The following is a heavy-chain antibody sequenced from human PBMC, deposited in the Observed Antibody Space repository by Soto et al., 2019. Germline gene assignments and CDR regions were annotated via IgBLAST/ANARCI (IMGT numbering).Heavy chain of an antibody. Sequence: ASVKVSCKASGYIFINYGITWVRQAPGQGLEWMGWISGYNGNTKYADKLQGRVTMTTDTSTTTAYMELRSLRSDDTAVYYCARDEVPAANWLDRWRQGTLVPVSS. CDR3: ARDEVPAANWLDR. CDR1: GYIFINYG. V-gene: IGHV1-18*01. CDR2: ISGYNGNT. D-gene: IGHD2-2*01. J-gene: IGHJ5*02.